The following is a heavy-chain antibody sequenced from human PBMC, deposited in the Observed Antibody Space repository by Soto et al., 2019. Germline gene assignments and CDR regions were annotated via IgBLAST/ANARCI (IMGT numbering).Heavy chain of an antibody. V-gene: IGHV4-39*01. D-gene: IGHD2-15*01. CDR3: APLSVSLSGPYGIHV. Sequence: SETLSLTCSVSGYSVTSSDYYWAWIRQPPGKGLEWIGSMFYSGLTYYNPSLKSRVTLSVNTSKNQFSVRLNSVTAADTAVYYCAPLSVSLSGPYGIHVWGQGTTVTVSS. CDR1: GYSVTSSDYY. J-gene: IGHJ6*02. CDR2: MFYSGLT.